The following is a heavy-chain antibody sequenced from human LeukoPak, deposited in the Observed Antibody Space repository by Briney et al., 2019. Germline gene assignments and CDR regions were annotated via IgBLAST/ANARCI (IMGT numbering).Heavy chain of an antibody. D-gene: IGHD2-2*02. CDR1: AVTFSSYT. V-gene: IGHV1-69*02. CDR2: IIPILAVT. J-gene: IGHJ4*02. Sequence: SVKVSCKASAVTFSSYTINWVRQAPGQGLQWMGRIIPILAVTDYAQEFQGRVTFTADKSTSTAYMELSRLRSEDTAVYYCARSLDCSSTSCYTELDYWGQGTLVTVSS. CDR3: ARSLDCSSTSCYTELDY.